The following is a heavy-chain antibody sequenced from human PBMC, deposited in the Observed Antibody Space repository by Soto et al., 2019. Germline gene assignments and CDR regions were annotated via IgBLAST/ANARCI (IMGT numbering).Heavy chain of an antibody. V-gene: IGHV3-23*01. CDR1: GFTFSSYA. Sequence: GGSLRLSCAASGFTFSSYAMSWVRQAPGKGLEWVSAISGSGGSTYYADSVKGRFTISRDNSKNTLYLQMNSLRAEDTAVYYCAKDLTLGEYKLLLGYYGMDVWGQGTTVTVSS. CDR2: ISGSGGST. D-gene: IGHD2-2*01. CDR3: AKDLTLGEYKLLLGYYGMDV. J-gene: IGHJ6*02.